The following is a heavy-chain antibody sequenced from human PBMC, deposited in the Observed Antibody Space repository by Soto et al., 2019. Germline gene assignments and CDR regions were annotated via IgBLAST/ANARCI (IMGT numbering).Heavy chain of an antibody. D-gene: IGHD3-9*01. CDR2: ISAYNGNT. CDR3: ARDRYYDILTGYLFDY. J-gene: IGHJ4*02. Sequence: ASVKVSCKASGYTFTSYYMHWVRQAPGQGLEWMGWISAYNGNTNYAQKLQGRVTMTTDTSTSTAYMELRSLRSDDTAVYYCARDRYYDILTGYLFDYWGQGTLVTVSS. V-gene: IGHV1-18*04. CDR1: GYTFTSYY.